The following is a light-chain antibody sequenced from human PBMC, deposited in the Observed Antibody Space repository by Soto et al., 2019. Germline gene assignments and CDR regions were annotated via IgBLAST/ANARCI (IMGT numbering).Light chain of an antibody. CDR3: QQYDSYRALT. J-gene: IGKJ4*01. CDR2: DVS. CDR1: QNVSTS. Sequence: DIQLTQSPSTLSASVGDSVTITCRASQNVSTSLAWYQHKPGEAPKLLMFDVSNLESGVPSRFSGSGSGTEFTLSISSLHSDDFEKYYCQQYDSYRALTFGGGTKVDIK. V-gene: IGKV1-5*01.